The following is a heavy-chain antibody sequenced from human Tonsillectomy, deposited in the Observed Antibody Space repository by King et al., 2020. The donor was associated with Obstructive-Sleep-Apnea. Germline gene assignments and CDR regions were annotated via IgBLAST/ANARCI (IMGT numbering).Heavy chain of an antibody. D-gene: IGHD3-22*01. CDR1: GFTFSSYA. CDR3: AKGDNYYDSSDYSDAFDV. V-gene: IGHV3-23*04. CDR2: SSGSGGRT. Sequence: VQLVESGGGLVQPGGSLRLSCVASGFTFSSYAMSWVRQAPGKGLEWVSASSGSGGRTYYADSVKCRFTLARDNSKNTLYLQMNPLRAEDTAVYYCAKGDNYYDSSDYSDAFDVWGQGTLVTVSS. J-gene: IGHJ3*01.